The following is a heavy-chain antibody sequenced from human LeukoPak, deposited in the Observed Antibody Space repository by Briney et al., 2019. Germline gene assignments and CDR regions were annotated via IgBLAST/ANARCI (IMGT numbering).Heavy chain of an antibody. V-gene: IGHV3-15*01. J-gene: IGHJ4*02. CDR2: IKSKTDGRTT. CDR3: TTVFKDY. D-gene: IGHD3-10*02. Sequence: GGSLRLSCAASGFTFSNAWMSWVRQAPGKGLEWVGRIKSKTDGRTTDYAAPVKGRFTISRDDSKNTLYLQMNSLKTEDTAVYYCTTVFKDYWGQGTLVTVSS. CDR1: GFTFSNAW.